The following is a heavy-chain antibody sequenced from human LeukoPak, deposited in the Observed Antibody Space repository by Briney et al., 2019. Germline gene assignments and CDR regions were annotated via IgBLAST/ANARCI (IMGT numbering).Heavy chain of an antibody. Sequence: GGSLRLSCAASGFTVSSNYMSWVRQAPGKGLEWVSVIYSGGSTYYADSVKGRFTISRDNSKNTLYLQMNSLRAEDTAVYYCARAPSRGLFDYWGQGTLVTVSS. D-gene: IGHD3-10*01. CDR2: IYSGGST. V-gene: IGHV3-66*01. CDR3: ARAPSRGLFDY. J-gene: IGHJ4*02. CDR1: GFTVSSNY.